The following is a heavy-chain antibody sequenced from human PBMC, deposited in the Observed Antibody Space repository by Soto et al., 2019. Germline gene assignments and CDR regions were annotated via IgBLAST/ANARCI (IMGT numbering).Heavy chain of an antibody. V-gene: IGHV1-3*01. Sequence: ASVKVSCKASGYTFNSYAMHWVRQAPGQRLEWMGWINAGNGNTKYSQKFQGRVTITRDTSASTAYMELSSLRSEDTAVYYCAATRENYYGSGSYYNQMIYWGQGTLVTVSP. CDR1: GYTFNSYA. D-gene: IGHD3-10*01. CDR3: AATRENYYGSGSYYNQMIY. J-gene: IGHJ4*02. CDR2: INAGNGNT.